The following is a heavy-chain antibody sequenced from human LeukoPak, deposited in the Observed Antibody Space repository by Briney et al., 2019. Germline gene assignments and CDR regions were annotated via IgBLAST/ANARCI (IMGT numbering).Heavy chain of an antibody. D-gene: IGHD3-22*01. CDR1: GFAFNKYW. V-gene: IGHV3-21*01. CDR3: ATLTHTTYYYDSSGYYIDY. Sequence: GGSLRLSCAASGFAFNKYWVHWVRQAPGKGLEWVSSISSSSSYIYYADSVKGRFTISRDNAKNSLYLQMNSLRAEDTAVYYCATLTHTTYYYDSSGYYIDYWGQGTLVTVSS. J-gene: IGHJ4*02. CDR2: ISSSSSYI.